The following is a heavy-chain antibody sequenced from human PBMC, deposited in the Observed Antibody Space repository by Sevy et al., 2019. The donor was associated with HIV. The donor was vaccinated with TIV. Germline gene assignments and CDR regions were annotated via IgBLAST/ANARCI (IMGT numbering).Heavy chain of an antibody. CDR1: GGSISSSNW. D-gene: IGHD3-22*01. CDR3: ARARRDSSGYYYAYRFDP. Sequence: SETLSLTCAVSGGSISSSNWRSWVRQPPGKGLEWIGEIYRSGSTNYNPSLKSRVTISVDKSKNQFSLKLSSVTAADTAVYYCARARRDSSGYYYAYRFDPWGQGTLVTVSS. J-gene: IGHJ5*02. CDR2: IYRSGST. V-gene: IGHV4-4*02.